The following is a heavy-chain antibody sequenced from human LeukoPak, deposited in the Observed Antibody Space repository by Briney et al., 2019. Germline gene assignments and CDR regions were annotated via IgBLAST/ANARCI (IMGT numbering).Heavy chain of an antibody. J-gene: IGHJ4*02. V-gene: IGHV1-46*01. CDR1: GYTFTNYY. D-gene: IGHD3-22*01. CDR3: TRTYGLYSSDFDY. CDR2: LNPSGGNT. Sequence: ASVKVSCKASGYTFTNYYMHWVRQAPGQGLEWMGILNPSGGNTIYAQKFQGRVTMTRDTSTGTVYMELSSLRSEDTAVYFCTRTYGLYSSDFDYWGQGTLVTVSS.